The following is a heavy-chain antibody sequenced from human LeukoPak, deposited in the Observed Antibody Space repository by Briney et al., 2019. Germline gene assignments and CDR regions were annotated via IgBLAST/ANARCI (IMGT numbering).Heavy chain of an antibody. Sequence: PGGSLRLSCAASGFTFSSYAMSWVRQAPGKGLEWVSAISGSGGSTYYADSVKGRFTISRDNAKNSLYLQMNSLRAEDTAACYCARDATMVPLYYYYYMDVWGKGTTVTVSS. CDR2: ISGSGGST. V-gene: IGHV3-23*01. D-gene: IGHD3-10*01. J-gene: IGHJ6*03. CDR3: ARDATMVPLYYYYYMDV. CDR1: GFTFSSYA.